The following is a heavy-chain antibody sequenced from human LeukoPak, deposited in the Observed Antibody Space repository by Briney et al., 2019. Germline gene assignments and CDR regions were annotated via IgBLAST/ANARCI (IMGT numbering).Heavy chain of an antibody. Sequence: PSETLSLTCAVYGGSFSGYYWSWIRQPPGKGLEWIGEINHSGRTNYNPSLKSRVTISADTSKNQFSLRLNSVTAADTSVYYCARGVRQLDLKYYYYYFYMDVWGKGTTVTVSS. CDR1: GGSFSGYY. V-gene: IGHV4-34*01. CDR2: INHSGRT. J-gene: IGHJ6*03. CDR3: ARGVRQLDLKYYYYYFYMDV. D-gene: IGHD6-6*01.